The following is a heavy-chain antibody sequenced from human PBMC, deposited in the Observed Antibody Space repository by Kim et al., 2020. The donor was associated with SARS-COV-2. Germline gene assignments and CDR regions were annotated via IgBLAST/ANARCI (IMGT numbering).Heavy chain of an antibody. D-gene: IGHD6-13*01. Sequence: QAYTVTGRLTIDRDKAKNSLYLQMNSLGAEDTAACYCARGLRKRVFFDYWGQGTLVTVSS. CDR3: ARGLRKRVFFDY. V-gene: IGHV3-11*01. J-gene: IGHJ4*02.